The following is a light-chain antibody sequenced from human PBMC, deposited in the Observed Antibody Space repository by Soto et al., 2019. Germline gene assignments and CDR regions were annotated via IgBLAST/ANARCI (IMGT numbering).Light chain of an antibody. CDR3: QQYGSSPRT. CDR1: QSVLSN. Sequence: EMVMTQSPATLSVSQVERATLSFRASQSVLSNLAWYQQKPGQAPRLLIYGASSRATGIPDRFSGSGSETDFTLTIARLEPEDFAVYYCQQYGSSPRTFGQGTRLEIK. CDR2: GAS. V-gene: IGKV3-20*01. J-gene: IGKJ5*01.